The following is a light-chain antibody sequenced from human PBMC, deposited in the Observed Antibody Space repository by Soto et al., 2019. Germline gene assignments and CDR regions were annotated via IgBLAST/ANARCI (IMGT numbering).Light chain of an antibody. V-gene: IGKV3D-20*02. CDR2: DAS. J-gene: IGKJ1*01. Sequence: EIVLTQSPAILSVSPGERATLSCRASQSVSSSYLAWYQQKPGQAPRVLIYDASNRATGIPARFSGSGSGTDFTLTISSLEPEDFAVYYCQQRSNWPRTFGQGTKVDIK. CDR1: QSVSSSY. CDR3: QQRSNWPRT.